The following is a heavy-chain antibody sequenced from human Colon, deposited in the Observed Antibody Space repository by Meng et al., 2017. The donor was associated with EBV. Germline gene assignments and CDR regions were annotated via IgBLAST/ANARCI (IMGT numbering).Heavy chain of an antibody. D-gene: IGHD3-10*01. J-gene: IGHJ5*02. CDR1: GGSFRDYY. V-gene: IGHV4-34*01. CDR3: ARRGPSGNFSP. Sequence: QWQLQQWGAGLLKPSATLARSCALYGGSFRDYYWTWIRHPPGKGLEWIGEIDHRGNTKYNPSLKSRVTISLDTSKKQFSLKVSSVTAADSAVYYCARRGPSGNFSPWSQGALVTVSS. CDR2: IDHRGNT.